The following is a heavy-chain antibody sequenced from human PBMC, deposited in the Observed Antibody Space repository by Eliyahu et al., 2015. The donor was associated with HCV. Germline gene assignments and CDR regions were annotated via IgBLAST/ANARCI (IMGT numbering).Heavy chain of an antibody. CDR1: GGTFSSYA. CDR3: AQTAVTYPTSDY. J-gene: IGHJ4*02. V-gene: IGHV1-69*04. Sequence: QVQLVQSGAEVKKPGSSVKVSCKASGGTFSSYAISWVRQAPGQGLEWMGRIIPILGIANYAQKFQGRVTITADKSTSTAYMELSSLRSEDTAVYYCAQTAVTYPTSDYWGQGTLVTVSS. CDR2: IIPILGIA. D-gene: IGHD1-1*01.